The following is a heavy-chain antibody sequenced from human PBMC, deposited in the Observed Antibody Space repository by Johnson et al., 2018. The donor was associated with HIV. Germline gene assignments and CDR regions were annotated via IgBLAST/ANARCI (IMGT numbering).Heavy chain of an antibody. V-gene: IGHV3-30*02. Sequence: QVQLVESGGGVVQPGGSLRLSCAASGFTFSSYGMHWVRQAPGKGLEWVAFIRYDGTNEYYAESVKCRFTISRDNSKNTLYLQMNSLRPEDAAVYYCVRGRGELLGGAFDVWCQGTMVTVSS. D-gene: IGHD1-26*01. J-gene: IGHJ3*01. CDR2: IRYDGTNE. CDR3: VRGRGELLGGAFDV. CDR1: GFTFSSYG.